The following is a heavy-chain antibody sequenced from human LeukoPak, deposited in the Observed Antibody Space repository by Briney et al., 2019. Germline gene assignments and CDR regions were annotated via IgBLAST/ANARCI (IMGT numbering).Heavy chain of an antibody. D-gene: IGHD6-6*01. J-gene: IGHJ4*02. CDR3: ANWIGSSSRDY. Sequence: GGSLRLSCAASGFTFNTYAMSWLRQAPGKGLEWVSGISASGGSTYYADSVKGRFTISRDNSNNALYLQMDSLRTEDTAVYYCANWIGSSSRDYWGQGTLVTVSS. V-gene: IGHV3-23*01. CDR2: ISASGGST. CDR1: GFTFNTYA.